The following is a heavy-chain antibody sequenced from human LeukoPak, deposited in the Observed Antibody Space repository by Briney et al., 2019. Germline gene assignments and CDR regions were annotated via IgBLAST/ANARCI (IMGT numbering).Heavy chain of an antibody. Sequence: GASVKVSCKASGYTFTSYGISWVRQAPGQGLEWMGWISAYNGNTNYAQKLQGRVTMTTDTSTSTAYMELRSLRSDDTAVYYCARDLGDYYDSSGYYPPYYYYGMDVWGQGTTVTVSS. CDR3: ARDLGDYYDSSGYYPPYYYYGMDV. V-gene: IGHV1-18*01. CDR1: GYTFTSYG. D-gene: IGHD3-22*01. J-gene: IGHJ6*02. CDR2: ISAYNGNT.